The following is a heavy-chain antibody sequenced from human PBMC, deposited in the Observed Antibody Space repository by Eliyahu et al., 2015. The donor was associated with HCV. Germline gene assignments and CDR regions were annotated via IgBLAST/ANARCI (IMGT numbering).Heavy chain of an antibody. Sequence: QLQLQESGPGLVKPSETLSLTCTVSGGSISSSSYYWGWIRQPPGKGLEWIGSIYYSGSTSYNPSLKSRVTISVDTSKNQFSLKLSSVTAADTAVYYCARDGGLSSSPNWFDPWGQGTLLTVSS. J-gene: IGHJ5*02. D-gene: IGHD6-13*01. CDR3: ARDGGLSSSPNWFDP. V-gene: IGHV4-39*07. CDR2: IYYSGST. CDR1: GGSISSSSYY.